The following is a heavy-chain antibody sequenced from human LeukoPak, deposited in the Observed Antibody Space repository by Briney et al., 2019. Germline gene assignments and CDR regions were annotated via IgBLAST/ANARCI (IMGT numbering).Heavy chain of an antibody. CDR1: GGSISSSSYY. J-gene: IGHJ4*02. CDR2: IYYSGST. Sequence: PSETLSLTCTVSGGSISSSSYYWGWIRQPPGKGLEWIGSIYYSGSTYHNPSLKSRVTISVDTSKNQFSLKLSSVTAADTAVYYCARQSLYFDYWGQGTLVTVSS. CDR3: ARQSLYFDY. V-gene: IGHV4-39*07.